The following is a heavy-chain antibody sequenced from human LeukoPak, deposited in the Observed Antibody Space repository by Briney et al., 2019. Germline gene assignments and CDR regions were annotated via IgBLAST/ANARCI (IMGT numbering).Heavy chain of an antibody. D-gene: IGHD3-22*01. Sequence: PSETLSLTCAVSGDSISNYCWSWIRQPPGKGLEWIGCIYYSGTTYYKPSLKTRVTISVDTSKNQFSLRLSSVTAADTAVYYCARANYYDSIGYSRGAFDIWGQGTKVTVSS. J-gene: IGHJ3*02. CDR2: IYYSGTT. CDR1: GDSISNYC. V-gene: IGHV4-59*01. CDR3: ARANYYDSIGYSRGAFDI.